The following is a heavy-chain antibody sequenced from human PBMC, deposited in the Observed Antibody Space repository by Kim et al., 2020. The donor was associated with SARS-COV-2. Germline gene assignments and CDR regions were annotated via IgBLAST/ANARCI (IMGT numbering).Heavy chain of an antibody. V-gene: IGHV4-59*01. CDR2: IYYSGST. D-gene: IGHD4-17*01. J-gene: IGHJ6*02. CDR3: ARASPVYGDYLRNYYYGMDV. CDR1: GGSIISYY. Sequence: SETLSLTCTVSGGSIISYYWSWIRQPPGKGLEWIGYIYYSGSTNYNPSLKSRVTISVDTSKNQFSLKLSSVTAADTAVYYCARASPVYGDYLRNYYYGMDVWGQGTTVTVSS.